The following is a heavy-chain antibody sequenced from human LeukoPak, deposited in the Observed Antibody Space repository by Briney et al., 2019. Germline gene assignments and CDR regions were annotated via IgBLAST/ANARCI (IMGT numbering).Heavy chain of an antibody. D-gene: IGHD6-13*01. CDR2: IIPIFGTA. CDR3: ARDSSSWYEDGFDY. Sequence: SVTVSCKASGGTFSSYAISWVRQAPGQGLEWMGGIIPIFGTADYAQKFQGRVTITADESTSTAYMELSSLRSEDTAVYYCARDSSSWYEDGFDYWGQGILVTVSS. CDR1: GGTFSSYA. V-gene: IGHV1-69*13. J-gene: IGHJ4*02.